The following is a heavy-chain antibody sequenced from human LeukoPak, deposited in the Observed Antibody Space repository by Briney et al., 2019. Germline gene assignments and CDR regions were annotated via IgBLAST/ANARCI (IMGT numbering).Heavy chain of an antibody. CDR2: INHSGST. D-gene: IGHD6-19*01. Sequence: SETLSLTCSVSGYSISTSYYWSWIRQPPGKGLEWIGEINHSGSTNYNPSLKSRVTISVDTSKNQFSLKLSSVTAADTAVYYCARHEYSSGWYVNWGQGTLVTVSS. CDR1: GYSISTSYY. V-gene: IGHV4-34*01. J-gene: IGHJ4*02. CDR3: ARHEYSSGWYVN.